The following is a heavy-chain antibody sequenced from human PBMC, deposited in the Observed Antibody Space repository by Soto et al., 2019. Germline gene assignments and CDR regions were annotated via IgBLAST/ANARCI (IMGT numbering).Heavy chain of an antibody. V-gene: IGHV1-3*01. D-gene: IGHD3-10*01. CDR3: AREVKGVTSVAY. Sequence: QVRLIQSGPEMMQPGASVRVSCTASGFTALSYAFHWVRQAPGQGPEWLGWLNGGVDGTSYSQRLQGRVTISRDTSTNTVYLEVKSLTSEDTAVYYCAREVKGVTSVAYWGQGTLVTVSS. CDR1: GFTALSYA. CDR2: LNGGVDGT. J-gene: IGHJ4*02.